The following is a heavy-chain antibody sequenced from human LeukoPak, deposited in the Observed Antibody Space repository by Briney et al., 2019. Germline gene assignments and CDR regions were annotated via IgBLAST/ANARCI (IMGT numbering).Heavy chain of an antibody. CDR2: IYASGSS. Sequence: PSETLSLICTASGGSISSGGYYWSWIRQPAGKGLEWIGRIYASGSSNYNPFLKSRVSISIDTSKNQFSLKLTSVTAADTAVYYCARAYYDFWSGYYTFFDYWGQGTLVTVSS. CDR1: GGSISSGGYY. J-gene: IGHJ4*02. D-gene: IGHD3-3*01. CDR3: ARAYYDFWSGYYTFFDY. V-gene: IGHV4-61*02.